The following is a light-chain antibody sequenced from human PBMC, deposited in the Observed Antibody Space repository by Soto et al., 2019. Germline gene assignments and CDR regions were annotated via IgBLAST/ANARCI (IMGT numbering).Light chain of an antibody. CDR1: QSVSSSY. CDR2: GAS. V-gene: IGKV3-20*01. J-gene: IGKJ2*01. Sequence: EIVLTQSPGTLSVSPGERATLSCRASQSVSSSYLAWYQQKPGQAPRLLLFGASNRATGIPDRFSGSGSVTDFTLTISRLEPEDFAVYYCQWYGSSSPYTFGQGTKVEI. CDR3: QWYGSSSPYT.